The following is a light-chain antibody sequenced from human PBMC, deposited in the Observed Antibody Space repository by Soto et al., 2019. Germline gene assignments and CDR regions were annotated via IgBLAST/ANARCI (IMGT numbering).Light chain of an antibody. Sequence: QSVLTQPASVSGSPGQSITISGTGTSSDVGGYNHVSWYQQHPGKAPKLIIYEVRNRPSGVSNRLSGSKSGNTASLTISGLQADDEADYYCCSYTSSSIRVFGGGTKVTVL. CDR3: CSYTSSSIRV. J-gene: IGLJ3*02. CDR2: EVR. CDR1: SSDVGGYNH. V-gene: IGLV2-14*01.